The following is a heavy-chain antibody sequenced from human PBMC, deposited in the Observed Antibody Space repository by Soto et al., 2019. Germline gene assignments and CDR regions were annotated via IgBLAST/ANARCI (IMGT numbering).Heavy chain of an antibody. CDR3: TTDTDYGDYPYYFDY. CDR1: GFTFSNAW. J-gene: IGHJ4*02. Sequence: PGGSLRLSCAASGFTFSNAWMSWVRQAPGKGLEWVGRIKSKTDGGTTDYAAPVKGRFTISRDDSKNTLYLQMNSLKTEDTAVYYCTTDTDYGDYPYYFDYWGQGTLVTVS. V-gene: IGHV3-15*01. CDR2: IKSKTDGGTT. D-gene: IGHD4-17*01.